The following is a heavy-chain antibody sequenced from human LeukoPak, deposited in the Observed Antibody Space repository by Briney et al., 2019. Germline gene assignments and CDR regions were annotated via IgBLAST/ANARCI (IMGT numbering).Heavy chain of an antibody. V-gene: IGHV1-46*01. J-gene: IGHJ1*01. Sequence: ASVTVSCKASGYTFTSYYMHWVRQAPGQGLEWMGIIKPSGGSTSYAQKFQGRVTMTRDTSTSTVYMELSSLRSEDTAVYYCARGPTMAAAGAEYFQHWGQGTLVTVSS. CDR1: GYTFTSYY. CDR3: ARGPTMAAAGAEYFQH. CDR2: IKPSGGST. D-gene: IGHD6-13*01.